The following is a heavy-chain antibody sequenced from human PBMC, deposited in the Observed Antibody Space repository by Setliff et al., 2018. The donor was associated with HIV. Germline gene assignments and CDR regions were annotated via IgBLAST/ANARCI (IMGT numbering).Heavy chain of an antibody. V-gene: IGHV3-11*04. CDR1: GFTFSDYY. CDR3: AKCGGVTCYSASWYFDY. Sequence: GSLRLSCAASGFTFSDYYMSWIRQAPGKGLEWVSYISSSGSTIYYADSVKGRFTISRDNSKNTLYLQMNSLRAEDTAVYYCAKCGGVTCYSASWYFDYWGQGTLVTVSS. J-gene: IGHJ4*02. CDR2: ISSSGSTI. D-gene: IGHD2-15*01.